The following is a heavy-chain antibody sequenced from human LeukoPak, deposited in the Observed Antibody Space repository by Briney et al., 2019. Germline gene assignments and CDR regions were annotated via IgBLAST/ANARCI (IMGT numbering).Heavy chain of an antibody. CDR2: NSYSGST. J-gene: IGHJ4*02. V-gene: IGHV4-39*02. Sequence: SETLSLTCTVTGTSLSSSSYYWGCVRQPPGKGLEWIGKNSYSGSTYYNSSLKSRLAISLDASLRHFSWRLSSVTAADTASYYCTRGSYDVLTGYSALGEYWGQGTRVTVSS. CDR1: GTSLSSSSYY. D-gene: IGHD3-9*01. CDR3: TRGSYDVLTGYSALGEY.